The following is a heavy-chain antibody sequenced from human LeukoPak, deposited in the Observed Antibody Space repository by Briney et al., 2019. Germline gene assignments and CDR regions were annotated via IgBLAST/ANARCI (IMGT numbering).Heavy chain of an antibody. V-gene: IGHV3-23*01. J-gene: IGHJ4*02. Sequence: PGGSRRLSCAASGSTFSSYAMNWVRQAPGKGLEWVSGISSSGDSTHYTDSVKGRFTISRDNSKNTLSLQMNSLRAEDTAVYYCAKDLSGYYSPLDYWGQGTLVTVSS. CDR2: ISSSGDST. CDR3: AKDLSGYYSPLDY. D-gene: IGHD3-22*01. CDR1: GSTFSSYA.